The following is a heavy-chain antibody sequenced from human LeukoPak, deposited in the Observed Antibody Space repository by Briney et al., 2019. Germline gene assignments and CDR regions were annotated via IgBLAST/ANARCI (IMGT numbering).Heavy chain of an antibody. J-gene: IGHJ6*03. Sequence: SETLSLTCTVSGGSISSSSYYWGWIRQPPGKGLEWIGSIYYNGSTYYNPSLKSRVAISVDTSKNQFSLKLSSVTAADTAVYYCARKLLEEQWLAFYYYMDVWGKGTTVTVSS. CDR2: IYYNGST. CDR3: ARKLLEEQWLAFYYYMDV. CDR1: GGSISSSSYY. D-gene: IGHD6-19*01. V-gene: IGHV4-39*01.